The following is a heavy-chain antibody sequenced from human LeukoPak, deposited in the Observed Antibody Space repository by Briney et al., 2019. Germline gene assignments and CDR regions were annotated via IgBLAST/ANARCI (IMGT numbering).Heavy chain of an antibody. CDR3: ARSTLADPYYDGSGPQFDY. Sequence: SETLSLTCTVSGGSISSGGYYWSWIRQHPGKGLEWIGYIYYSGSTYYNPSLKSRVTISVDTSKDQFSLKLSSVTAADTAVYYCARSTLADPYYDGSGPQFDYWGQGTLVTVSS. CDR1: GGSISSGGYY. V-gene: IGHV4-31*03. CDR2: IYYSGST. J-gene: IGHJ4*02. D-gene: IGHD3-22*01.